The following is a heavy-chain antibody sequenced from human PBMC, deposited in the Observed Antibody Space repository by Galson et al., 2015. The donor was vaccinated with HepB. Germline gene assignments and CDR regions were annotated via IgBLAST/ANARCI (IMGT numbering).Heavy chain of an antibody. CDR1: GFTLRSYN. CDR3: ARSRTGTTTPLAY. J-gene: IGHJ4*02. D-gene: IGHD1-7*01. Sequence: SLRLSCAASGFTLRSYNMNWVRQAPGKGLEWVSYVSFSSNTIHYADSVKGRFTISRDNAKNSLYLQMNSLRDEDTAVYYCARSRTGTTTPLAYWGQGTLVTVSS. CDR2: VSFSSNTI. V-gene: IGHV3-48*02.